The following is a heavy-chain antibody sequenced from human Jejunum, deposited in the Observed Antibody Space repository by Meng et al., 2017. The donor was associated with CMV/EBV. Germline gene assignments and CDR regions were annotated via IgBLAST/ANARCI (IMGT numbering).Heavy chain of an antibody. J-gene: IGHJ5*02. CDR3: VLMIPADTNYFDP. CDR1: VCSIISGDRY. D-gene: IGHD6-25*01. CDR2: VYYSGTT. V-gene: IGHV4-30-4*01. Sequence: VSVCSIISGDRYWTWLRQSPGKGLEWIGNVYYSGTTSYNRSLKSRVTISVDTSKNQFSLKLASVIAADTAVYYCVLMIPADTNYFDPWGQGTLVTVSS.